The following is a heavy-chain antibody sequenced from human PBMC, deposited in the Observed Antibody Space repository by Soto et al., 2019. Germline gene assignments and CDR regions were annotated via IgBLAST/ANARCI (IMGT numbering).Heavy chain of an antibody. Sequence: ASVKVSCKASGYTFTSFAIHWVRQAPGHRLECMGWINAGNGNTKYSQKFQGRVTITRDTSASTAYMELSSLRSEDTAVYYCARGGVYSLFDYWGQGTLVTVSS. CDR1: GYTFTSFA. J-gene: IGHJ4*02. V-gene: IGHV1-3*01. CDR2: INAGNGNT. D-gene: IGHD2-8*01. CDR3: ARGGVYSLFDY.